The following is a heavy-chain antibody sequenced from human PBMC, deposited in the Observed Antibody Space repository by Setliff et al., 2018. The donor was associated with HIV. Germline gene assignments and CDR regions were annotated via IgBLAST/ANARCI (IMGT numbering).Heavy chain of an antibody. CDR3: AREAPSEPKRYYNFWSGYPDWFDP. J-gene: IGHJ5*02. CDR2: INHSGSI. CDR1: GGSFSGYS. D-gene: IGHD3-3*01. V-gene: IGHV4-34*01. Sequence: SETLSLTCAVYGGSFSGYSWTWIRQAPGKGLEWIGEINHSGSISYNPSLKSRVTISLDTSKNQFSLELTSVTAADTAVYYCAREAPSEPKRYYNFWSGYPDWFDPWGPGTLVTVSS.